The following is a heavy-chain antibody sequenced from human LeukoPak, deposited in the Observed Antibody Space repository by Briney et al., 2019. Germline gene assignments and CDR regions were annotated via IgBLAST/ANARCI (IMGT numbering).Heavy chain of an antibody. D-gene: IGHD6-19*01. J-gene: IGHJ4*02. Sequence: ASVKVSCKASGYTFTGYYMHWVRQAPGQGLEWMGWINPNSGGTNYAQKFQGRVTMTRDTSISTAYMELSRLRSDDTAVYYCARDRGSGWYFHYWGRGTLVTVSS. CDR1: GYTFTGYY. CDR3: ARDRGSGWYFHY. CDR2: INPNSGGT. V-gene: IGHV1-2*02.